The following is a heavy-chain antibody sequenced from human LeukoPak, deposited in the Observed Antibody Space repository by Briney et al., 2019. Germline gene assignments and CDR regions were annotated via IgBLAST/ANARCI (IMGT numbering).Heavy chain of an antibody. CDR1: GGSFSGYY. V-gene: IGHV4-34*01. Sequence: SETLSLTCAVYGGSFSGYYWSWIRQPPGKGLEWIGEINHSGSTNYNPSLKSRVTISVDTSKNQFSLKLSSVTAADTAVYYCARGRYYDFWSGSGTDVWGQGTTVTVSS. CDR3: ARGRYYDFWSGSGTDV. D-gene: IGHD3-3*01. CDR2: INHSGST. J-gene: IGHJ6*02.